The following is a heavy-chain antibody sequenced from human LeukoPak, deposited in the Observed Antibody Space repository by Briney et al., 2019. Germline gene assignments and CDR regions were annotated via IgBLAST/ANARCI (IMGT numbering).Heavy chain of an antibody. Sequence: GGSLRLSCAASGFTFSSYAMGWVRQAPGKGLEWVSAISGSGDTYYADSVKGRFTISRDNSKNTLYLQMNSLRAEDTAVYYCARGITITHFDYWGQGTLVTVSS. J-gene: IGHJ4*02. D-gene: IGHD3-3*01. V-gene: IGHV3-23*01. CDR3: ARGITITHFDY. CDR1: GFTFSSYA. CDR2: ISGSGDT.